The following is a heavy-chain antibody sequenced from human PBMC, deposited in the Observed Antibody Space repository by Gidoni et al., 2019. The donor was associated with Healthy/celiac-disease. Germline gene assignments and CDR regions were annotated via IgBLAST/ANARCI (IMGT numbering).Heavy chain of an antibody. V-gene: IGHV4-34*01. Sequence: QVQLQQLGAGLLKPSETLSLTCAVYGGSFSGYYWRWIRQPPGKGLEWIGEINHSGSTNYNPALKSRVTISVDTSKNQFSLKLSSVTAADTAVYYCARGVRRQIAVAGHHDAFDIWGQGTMVTVSS. CDR1: GGSFSGYY. J-gene: IGHJ3*02. D-gene: IGHD6-19*01. CDR2: INHSGST. CDR3: ARGVRRQIAVAGHHDAFDI.